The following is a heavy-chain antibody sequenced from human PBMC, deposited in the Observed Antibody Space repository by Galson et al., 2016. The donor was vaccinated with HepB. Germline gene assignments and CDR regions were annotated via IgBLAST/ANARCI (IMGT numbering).Heavy chain of an antibody. CDR2: VSYSGGST. D-gene: IGHD3-10*01. CDR1: GFTFSNYG. J-gene: IGHJ4*02. CDR3: AKRHYYGSGSFDY. Sequence: SLRLSCAASGFTFSNYGVSWVRQAPGKGLEWVSTVSYSGGSTYYADSVKGRFTISRDNFKNTLFLQMNSLRVEDTAIYYCAKRHYYGSGSFDYWGQGTLVTVSS. V-gene: IGHV3-23*01.